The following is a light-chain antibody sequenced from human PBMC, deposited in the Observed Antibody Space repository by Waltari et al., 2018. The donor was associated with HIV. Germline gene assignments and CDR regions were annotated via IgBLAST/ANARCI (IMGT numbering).Light chain of an antibody. CDR1: STYSRFYQF. J-gene: IGLJ2*01. Sequence: QSALTQPASVSGFLGQSINISCTGISTYSRFYQFVSWYQQYPGKIPRLIICDINNRPSGVSDHFSGSRSGNSASLTFSGLQSGDEAHYYCASNRLDYTLIFGGGTKLTVL. V-gene: IGLV2-14*03. CDR3: ASNRLDYTLI. CDR2: DIN.